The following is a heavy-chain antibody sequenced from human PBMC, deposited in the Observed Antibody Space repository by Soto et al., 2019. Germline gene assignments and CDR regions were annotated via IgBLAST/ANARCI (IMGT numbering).Heavy chain of an antibody. D-gene: IGHD6-13*01. Sequence: GGSLRLSCAASGFTFSSYSMNWVRQAPGKGLEWVSYISSSSSTIYYADSVKGRFTISRDNAKNSLYLQMNSLRAEDTAVYYCAREGIAAADTHYYYYVDVWGKGTTVTVSS. J-gene: IGHJ6*03. CDR1: GFTFSSYS. V-gene: IGHV3-48*01. CDR2: ISSSSSTI. CDR3: AREGIAAADTHYYYYVDV.